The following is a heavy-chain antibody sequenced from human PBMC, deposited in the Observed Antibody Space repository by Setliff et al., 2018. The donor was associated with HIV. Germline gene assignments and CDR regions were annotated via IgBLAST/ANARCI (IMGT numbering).Heavy chain of an antibody. Sequence: GESLKISCKGSGYSFISYWIGWVRQMPGKGLEWMGIIYPSDSNTAYSPSFQGQVTISADKSISTAYLQWSSLKASDTAMYYCARRSQNYYYMDVWGKGTTVTVSS. CDR1: GYSFISYW. V-gene: IGHV5-51*01. CDR2: IYPSDSNT. CDR3: ARRSQNYYYMDV. J-gene: IGHJ6*03.